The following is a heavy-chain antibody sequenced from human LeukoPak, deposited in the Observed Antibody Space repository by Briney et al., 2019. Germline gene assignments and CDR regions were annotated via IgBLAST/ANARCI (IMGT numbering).Heavy chain of an antibody. D-gene: IGHD6-19*01. Sequence: GGSLRLSCAASGFTFSSYAMHWVRQAPGKGLEYVSAISSNGGSTYYANSVKGRLTISRDNSKNTLYLQMGSLRAEDMAVYYCARDLSSGWYYFDYWGQGTLVTVSS. J-gene: IGHJ4*02. V-gene: IGHV3-64*01. CDR3: ARDLSSGWYYFDY. CDR2: ISSNGGST. CDR1: GFTFSSYA.